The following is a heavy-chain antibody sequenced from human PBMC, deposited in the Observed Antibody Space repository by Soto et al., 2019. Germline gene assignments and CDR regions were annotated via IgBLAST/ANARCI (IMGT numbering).Heavy chain of an antibody. Sequence: GESLKLSCKGSGYSFTSYWIGWVRQMPGKGLEWMGIIYPGDSDTRYSPSFQGQVTISADKSISTAYLQWSSLKASDTAMYYWARHSSSSAWGWYDYYYYYGMDVWGQGTTVTVSS. J-gene: IGHJ6*02. V-gene: IGHV5-51*01. CDR1: GYSFTSYW. CDR3: ARHSSSSAWGWYDYYYYYGMDV. CDR2: IYPGDSDT. D-gene: IGHD6-6*01.